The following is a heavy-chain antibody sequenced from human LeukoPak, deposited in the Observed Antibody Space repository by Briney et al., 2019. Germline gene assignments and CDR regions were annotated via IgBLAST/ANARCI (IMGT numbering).Heavy chain of an antibody. Sequence: GGSLRLSCAASGFTFSDFGMHWVRQAPGKGLEWGAVIWYDGTKKYYADSVKGRFTISRGDSKNTLYLQMNSLRPEDTAVYYCARDLCSTTSCLDYWGQGTLVTVSS. CDR3: ARDLCSTTSCLDY. V-gene: IGHV3-33*01. CDR2: IWYDGTKK. CDR1: GFTFSDFG. D-gene: IGHD2-2*01. J-gene: IGHJ4*02.